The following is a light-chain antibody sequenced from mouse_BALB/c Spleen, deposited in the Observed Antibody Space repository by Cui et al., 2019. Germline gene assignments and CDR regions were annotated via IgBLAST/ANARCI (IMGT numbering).Light chain of an antibody. V-gene: IGKV4-55*01. CDR1: SSVSY. Sequence: QIVLTQSPAIMSASPGEKVTMTCSASSSVSYMYRYQQKPASSPRLLIYDTSNLASGVPVRFSGSGSGTSYSLTISRMEAEDAATYYCQQWSSYPLTFGAGTKLELK. J-gene: IGKJ5*01. CDR3: QQWSSYPLT. CDR2: DTS.